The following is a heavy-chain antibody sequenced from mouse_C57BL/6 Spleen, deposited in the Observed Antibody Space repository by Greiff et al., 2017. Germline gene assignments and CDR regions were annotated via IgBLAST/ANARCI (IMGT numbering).Heavy chain of an antibody. CDR3: AREYYGSSPYWYFDV. CDR2: IYPRDGST. CDR1: GYTFTDHT. J-gene: IGHJ1*03. V-gene: IGHV1-78*01. Sequence: QVQLKESDAELVKPGASVKISCKVSGYTFTDHTIHWMKQRPEQGLEWIGYIYPRDGSTKYNEKFKGKATLTADKSSSTAYMQLNSLTSEDSAVYFCAREYYGSSPYWYFDVWGTGTTVTVSS. D-gene: IGHD1-1*01.